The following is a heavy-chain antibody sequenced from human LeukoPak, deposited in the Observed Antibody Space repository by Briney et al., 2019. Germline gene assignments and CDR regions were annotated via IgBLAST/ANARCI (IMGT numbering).Heavy chain of an antibody. CDR2: ITGDGVHT. CDR1: GFTLSSHA. J-gene: IGHJ4*02. Sequence: GGSLRLSCAASGFTLSSHAMSWVRQAPGKGLEWVSTITGDGVHTFYTDSVMGRFTISRDRSKDTLYLQMDSLRAEDTAVFYCARRTGGYNYAFDYWGQGTLVTVSS. V-gene: IGHV3-23*01. D-gene: IGHD5-18*01. CDR3: ARRTGGYNYAFDY.